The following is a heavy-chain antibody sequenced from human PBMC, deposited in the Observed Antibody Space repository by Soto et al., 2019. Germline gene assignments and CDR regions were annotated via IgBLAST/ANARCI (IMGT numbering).Heavy chain of an antibody. V-gene: IGHV4-59*01. CDR1: GGSITGYH. J-gene: IGHJ4*02. CDR3: ASYIEGGGGRGY. Sequence: QVQLQESGPGLVKPSETLSLTCTVSGGSITGYHWSWIRQPPGKGLEWIGYTHVSGTTNYNPSLLSRVTIAVDSSKTHFSLKLSFVTASDTAVYYCASYIEGGGGRGYWGQGHLLTVSS. CDR2: THVSGTT. D-gene: IGHD1-26*01.